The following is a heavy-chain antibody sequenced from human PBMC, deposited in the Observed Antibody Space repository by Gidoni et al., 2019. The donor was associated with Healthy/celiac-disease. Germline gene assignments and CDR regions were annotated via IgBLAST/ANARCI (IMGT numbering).Heavy chain of an antibody. V-gene: IGHV3-20*04. CDR1: GFTFDDYG. J-gene: IGHJ4*02. CDR3: ARVDYYGSGSYYNGVDY. Sequence: EVQLVESGGGVVRPGGSLRLSCAASGFTFDDYGMSWVRHAPGKGLEWVSGINWNGGSTGYADSVKGRFTISRDNAKNSLYLQMNSLRAEDTALYYCARVDYYGSGSYYNGVDYWGQGTLVTVSS. CDR2: INWNGGST. D-gene: IGHD3-10*01.